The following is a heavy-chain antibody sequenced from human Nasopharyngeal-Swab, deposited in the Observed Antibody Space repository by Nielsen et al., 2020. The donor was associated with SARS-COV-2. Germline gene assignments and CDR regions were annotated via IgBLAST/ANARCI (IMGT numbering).Heavy chain of an antibody. D-gene: IGHD2-2*02. CDR3: AKSVCSGTNCYSYYYYMDV. J-gene: IGHJ6*03. CDR1: GFTFSSYA. CDR2: ISGSGGGT. V-gene: IGHV3-23*01. Sequence: GESLKISCAASGFTFSSYAMSWVRQAPGKGLEWVSAISGSGGGTYYADSVKGRFTISRDNSRNTLYLQMNSLRAEDTAVYYCAKSVCSGTNCYSYYYYMDVWGKGTTVTVSS.